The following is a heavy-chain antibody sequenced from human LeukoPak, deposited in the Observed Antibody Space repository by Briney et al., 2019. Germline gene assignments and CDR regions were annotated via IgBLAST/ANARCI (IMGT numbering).Heavy chain of an antibody. V-gene: IGHV1-8*01. CDR3: ARSGLPMVRGVIIKSYYYYGMDV. J-gene: IGHJ6*02. Sequence: APVKVSCKASGYTFTSYDINWVRQATGQGLEWMGWMNPNSGNTGYAQKFQGRVTMTRNTSISTAYMELSSLRSEDTAVYYCARSGLPMVRGVIIKSYYYYGMDVWGQGTTVTVSS. CDR1: GYTFTSYD. CDR2: MNPNSGNT. D-gene: IGHD3-10*01.